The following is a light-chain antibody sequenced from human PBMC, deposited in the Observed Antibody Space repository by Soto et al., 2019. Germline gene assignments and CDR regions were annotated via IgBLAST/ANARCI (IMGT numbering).Light chain of an antibody. J-gene: IGKJ1*01. CDR2: GAS. CDR3: XXXXSTPXT. V-gene: IGKV3-20*01. Sequence: EIVLTQSPGTLSLSPGERATLSCRASQSVTNNXFAWFRQKPGQAPRLLIWGASNRATGIPDRFSGSGSGTDFTLTXXXXXXXXXXXXXXXXXXSTPXTFGQGTKVEIK. CDR1: QSVTNNX.